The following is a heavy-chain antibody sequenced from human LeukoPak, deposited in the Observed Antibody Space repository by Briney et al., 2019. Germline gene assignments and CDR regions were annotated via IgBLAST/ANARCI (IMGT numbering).Heavy chain of an antibody. V-gene: IGHV1-2*02. CDR3: ARRWYDH. CDR1: GYTFSGYY. D-gene: IGHD5-24*01. CDR2: INPNTGDT. Sequence: ASVKVSCKTSGYTFSGYYIHWIRQAPGQGLEWVGWINPNTGDTIYAQTFQGRVTMTTDTSISTAYMELARLTSDDTAVYFCARRWYDHWGQGTQVTVSS. J-gene: IGHJ4*02.